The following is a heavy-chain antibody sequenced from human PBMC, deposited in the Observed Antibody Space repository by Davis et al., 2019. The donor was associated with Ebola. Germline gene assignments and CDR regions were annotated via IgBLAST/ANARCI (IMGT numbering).Heavy chain of an antibody. J-gene: IGHJ5*02. V-gene: IGHV1-24*01. Sequence: ASVKVSCKVSGYTLTELSMHWVRQAPGKGLEWMGGFDPEDGETIYAQKFQGRVTMTEDTSTDTAYMELSSLRSEDTAVYYCATDWGYCSGGSCGNWFDPWGQGTLVTVSS. CDR2: FDPEDGET. CDR1: GYTLTELS. D-gene: IGHD2-15*01. CDR3: ATDWGYCSGGSCGNWFDP.